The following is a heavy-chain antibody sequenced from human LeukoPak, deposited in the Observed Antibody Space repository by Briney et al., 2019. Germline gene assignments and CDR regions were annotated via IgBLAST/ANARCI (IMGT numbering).Heavy chain of an antibody. J-gene: IGHJ4*02. CDR3: ARGYPILTGYYSRKQFDY. D-gene: IGHD3-9*01. V-gene: IGHV4-34*01. CDR2: INHSGST. CDR1: GGSISGYY. Sequence: SETLSLTCTVSGGSISGYYWSWIRQPPGKGLEWIGEINHSGSTNYNPSLKSRVTISVDTSKNQFSLKLSSVTAADTAVYYCARGYPILTGYYSRKQFDYWGQGTLVTVSS.